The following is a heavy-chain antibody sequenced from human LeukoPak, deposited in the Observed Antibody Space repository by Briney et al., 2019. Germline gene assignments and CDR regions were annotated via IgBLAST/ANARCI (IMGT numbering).Heavy chain of an antibody. Sequence: SETLSLTCTVSGGSISSYYWSWIRQPPGKGLEWIGYIYYSGSTNYNPSLKSRVTISVDTSKNQFSLKLSSVTAADTAVYYCARLRYFDWAIDYWGQGTLVTVSS. CDR1: GGSISSYY. CDR3: ARLRYFDWAIDY. D-gene: IGHD3-9*01. V-gene: IGHV4-59*01. CDR2: IYYSGST. J-gene: IGHJ4*02.